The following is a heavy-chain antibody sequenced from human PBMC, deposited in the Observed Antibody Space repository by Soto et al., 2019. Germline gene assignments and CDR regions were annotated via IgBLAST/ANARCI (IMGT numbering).Heavy chain of an antibody. V-gene: IGHV3-74*01. Sequence: EVQLVESGGGLVQPGGSLRLSCAASGFTFSSYWMHWVRQVPGKGLVWVSRINSDGSSTTYADSVEGRFTISRDTAENTLYLQMNSLRAEDTGVYYCARVEMCWSTSCYAGFDSWGQGTVVHVSS. CDR3: ARVEMCWSTSCYAGFDS. CDR1: GFTFSSYW. CDR2: INSDGSST. D-gene: IGHD2-2*01. J-gene: IGHJ4*02.